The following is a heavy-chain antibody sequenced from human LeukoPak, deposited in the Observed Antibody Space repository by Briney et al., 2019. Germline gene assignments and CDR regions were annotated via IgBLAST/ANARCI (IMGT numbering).Heavy chain of an antibody. D-gene: IGHD6-19*01. CDR1: GYTFISYG. J-gene: IGHJ6*04. V-gene: IGHV1-18*01. CDR3: ARNSSDWYGYMDV. CDR2: ISTYNGYA. Sequence: ASVKVSCKASGYTFISYGISWVRQAPGQGLEWMGWISTYNGYANYAQKLKGRVTMTTETSTSTAYMELRSLRSDDTAVYYCARNSSDWYGYMDVWGKGTTVTVSS.